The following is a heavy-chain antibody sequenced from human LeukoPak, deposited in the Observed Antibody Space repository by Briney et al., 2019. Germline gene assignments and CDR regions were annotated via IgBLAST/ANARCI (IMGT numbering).Heavy chain of an antibody. CDR3: AKAPFYYYYMDV. Sequence: GGSLRLSCAASGFTFSSYGMHWVRQAPGKGLEWVAVISYDGSNKYYADSVKGRFTTSRDNSKNTLYLQMNSLRAEDTAVYYCAKAPFYYYYMDVWGKGTTVTVSS. CDR2: ISYDGSNK. V-gene: IGHV3-30*18. CDR1: GFTFSSYG. J-gene: IGHJ6*03.